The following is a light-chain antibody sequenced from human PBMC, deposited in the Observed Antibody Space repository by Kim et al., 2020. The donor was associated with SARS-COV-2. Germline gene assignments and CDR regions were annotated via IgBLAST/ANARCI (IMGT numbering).Light chain of an antibody. CDR2: DVT. V-gene: IGLV2-14*03. J-gene: IGLJ2*01. CDR3: SSSTSTSTLV. Sequence: GQSITISCTGSSNDIGGFDYVSWYQQHPGKAPKVVIYDVTKRPSGVSDRFSGSKSGNTASLTISGLQLEDEADYYCSSSTSTSTLVFGGGTKLAVL. CDR1: SNDIGGFDY.